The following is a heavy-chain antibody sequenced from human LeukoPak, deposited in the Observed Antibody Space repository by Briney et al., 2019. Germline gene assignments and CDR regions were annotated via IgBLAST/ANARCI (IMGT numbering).Heavy chain of an antibody. D-gene: IGHD1-26*01. CDR1: GGSFSGYY. V-gene: IGHV4-34*01. Sequence: PSETLSLTCAVYGGSFSGYYWSWIRQPPGKGLEWIGEINHSGSTNYNPSLKSRVTISVDTSKNQFSLILYSVTAADSAAYYCVRGPIVGAMDYWGQGTLVTVSS. J-gene: IGHJ4*02. CDR2: INHSGST. CDR3: VRGPIVGAMDY.